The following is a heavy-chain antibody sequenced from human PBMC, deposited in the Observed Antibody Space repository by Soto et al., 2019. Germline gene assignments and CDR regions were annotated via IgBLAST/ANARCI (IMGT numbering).Heavy chain of an antibody. CDR3: ANGGKQAVAY. CDR1: GFTFSSYD. D-gene: IGHD3-16*01. CDR2: ISASGENT. J-gene: IGHJ4*02. V-gene: IGHV3-23*01. Sequence: LRLSCIASGFTFSSYDMSWVRQAPGKGLEWVSVISASGENTYYADSVKGRFTISRDNSKNTLYLQMNSLRAEDTAVYYCANGGKQAVAYWGQGTLVTVSS.